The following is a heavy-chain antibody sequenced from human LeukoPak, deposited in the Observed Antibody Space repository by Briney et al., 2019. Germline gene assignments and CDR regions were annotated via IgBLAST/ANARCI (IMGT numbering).Heavy chain of an antibody. D-gene: IGHD1-7*01. CDR3: ASFLTGTTEGDY. V-gene: IGHV3-33*01. CDR2: IWYDGSNK. J-gene: IGHJ4*02. CDR1: GSTFSSYG. Sequence: GGSLRLSCAASGSTFSSYGMHWVRQAPGKGLEWVAVIWYDGSNKYYADSVKGRFTISRDNSKNTLYLQMNSLRAEDTAVYYCASFLTGTTEGDYWGQGTLVTVSS.